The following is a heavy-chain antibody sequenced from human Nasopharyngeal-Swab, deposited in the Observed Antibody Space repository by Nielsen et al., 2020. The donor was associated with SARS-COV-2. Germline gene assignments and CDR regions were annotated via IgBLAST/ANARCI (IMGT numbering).Heavy chain of an antibody. CDR2: ISYDGSNK. Sequence: GGSLRLSCAASGFTFSSYGMHWVRQAPGKGLEWVAVISYDGSNKYYADSVKGRFTISRDNSKNTLYLQMNSLRAEDTAVYYCAKEPGSGSYPSWGQGTLVTVSS. J-gene: IGHJ4*02. V-gene: IGHV3-30*18. CDR1: GFTFSSYG. CDR3: AKEPGSGSYPS. D-gene: IGHD1-26*01.